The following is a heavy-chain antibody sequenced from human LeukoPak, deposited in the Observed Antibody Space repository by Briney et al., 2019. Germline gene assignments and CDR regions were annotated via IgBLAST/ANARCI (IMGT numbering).Heavy chain of an antibody. CDR2: IHYSGRA. CDR1: GGSISGYY. Sequence: PSETLSLTCTVSGGSISGYYWTWVRQPPRKGLEWIGQIHYSGRADYNPSLKSRITISVDTSKNQMSLKLTSVTAADTAIYYCARFGVDYDMGVWGQGTTVTVSS. J-gene: IGHJ6*02. D-gene: IGHD3-16*01. V-gene: IGHV4-59*01. CDR3: ARFGVDYDMGV.